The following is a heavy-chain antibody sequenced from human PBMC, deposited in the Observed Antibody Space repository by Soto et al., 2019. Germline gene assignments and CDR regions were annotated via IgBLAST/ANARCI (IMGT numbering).Heavy chain of an antibody. Sequence: ESGGGLVKAGESLRVSCAASGFTFSNAWMSWVRPAPGKGLEWVGRIKSKTNGGTTDYAAPVKGRFSISRDDSKNTLYLQMNSLKTEDTAVYYCTTDDPINRDWGQGTLVTVSS. CDR2: IKSKTNGGTT. V-gene: IGHV3-15*01. CDR3: TTDDPINRD. CDR1: GFTFSNAW. J-gene: IGHJ4*02.